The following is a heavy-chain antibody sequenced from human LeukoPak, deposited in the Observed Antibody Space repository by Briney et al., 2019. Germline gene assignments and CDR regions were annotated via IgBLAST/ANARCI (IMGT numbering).Heavy chain of an antibody. V-gene: IGHV3-74*01. D-gene: IGHD1-26*01. CDR2: IKGDGSSR. J-gene: IGHJ4*02. CDR3: ARGGSYPFDY. Sequence: QPGGSLRLSCAASAFTFSSYWMHWVRQAPGKGLVWVSRIKGDGSSRSYADSVQGRFTISRDNAKNTLYLQMNSLRAEDTAVYYCARGGSYPFDYWGQGTLVTVSS. CDR1: AFTFSSYW.